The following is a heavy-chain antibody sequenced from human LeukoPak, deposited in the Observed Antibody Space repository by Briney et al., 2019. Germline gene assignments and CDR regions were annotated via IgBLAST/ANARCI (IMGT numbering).Heavy chain of an antibody. CDR3: ARLAVAGTLVFDY. D-gene: IGHD6-19*01. Sequence: GESLKISFKGSGYRFTSYWIGWVRPMPGKGLEWMGIIYPSDSDTRYSPSFQGQVTISADKSISTAYLQCSSLKASDTAMHYCARLAVAGTLVFDYWGQGTLVTVSS. J-gene: IGHJ4*02. CDR2: IYPSDSDT. CDR1: GYRFTSYW. V-gene: IGHV5-51*01.